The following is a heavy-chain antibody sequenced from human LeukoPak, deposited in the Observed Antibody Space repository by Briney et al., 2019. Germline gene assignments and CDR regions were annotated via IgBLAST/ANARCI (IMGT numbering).Heavy chain of an antibody. CDR3: AKGYYDSSGSYFDY. CDR2: ISYDGSNK. Sequence: GGSLRLSCAASGFTFSSYGMPWVRQAPGKGLEWVAVISYDGSNKYYADSVKGRFTISRDNSKNTLYLQMNSLRAEDTAVYYCAKGYYDSSGSYFDYRGQGTLVTVSS. V-gene: IGHV3-30*18. CDR1: GFTFSSYG. D-gene: IGHD3-22*01. J-gene: IGHJ4*02.